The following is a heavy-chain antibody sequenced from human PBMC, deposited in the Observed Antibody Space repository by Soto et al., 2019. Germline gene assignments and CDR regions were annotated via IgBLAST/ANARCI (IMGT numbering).Heavy chain of an antibody. J-gene: IGHJ6*02. CDR1: CGSVRSSNYY. Sequence: SETLSLTCTVSCGSVRSSNYYWAWIRQPPGKGLEWIGSIRYGRNTYSNPSLKSRLTISVDTSNNHISLRLSSVTAADTAIYYCATGNIDFWSGYKYFYYGMDVWGQGTTVTVSS. CDR2: IRYGRNT. CDR3: ATGNIDFWSGYKYFYYGMDV. V-gene: IGHV4-39*02. D-gene: IGHD3-3*01.